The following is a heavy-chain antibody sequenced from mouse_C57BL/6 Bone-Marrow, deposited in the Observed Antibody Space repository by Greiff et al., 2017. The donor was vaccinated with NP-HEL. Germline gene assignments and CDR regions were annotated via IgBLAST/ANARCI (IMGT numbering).Heavy chain of an antibody. CDR2: ISYSGST. CDR3: ARSPLWLRRNYYAMDY. V-gene: IGHV3-8*01. D-gene: IGHD2-2*01. CDR1: GYSITSYY. J-gene: IGHJ4*01. Sequence: DVKLVESGPGLAKPSQTLSLTCSVTGYSITSYYWNWIRKFPGNKLEYMGYISYSGSTYYNPSLKSRISITRDTSKNQYYLQLNSVTTEDTATYYCARSPLWLRRNYYAMDYWGQGTSVTVSS.